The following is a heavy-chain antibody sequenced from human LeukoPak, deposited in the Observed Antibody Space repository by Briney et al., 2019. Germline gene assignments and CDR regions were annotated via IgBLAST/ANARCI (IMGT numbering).Heavy chain of an antibody. CDR1: GGSISSYY. D-gene: IGHD2-15*01. CDR2: IYYSGST. V-gene: IGHV4-59*01. CDR3: ARGRGYCSGGSCYLRFDP. J-gene: IGHJ5*02. Sequence: SETLSLTCTVSGGSISSYYWSWIRQPPGKGLEWIGCIYYSGSTNYNPSLKSRVTISVDTSKNQFSLKLSSVTAADTAVYYCARGRGYCSGGSCYLRFDPWGQGTLVTVSS.